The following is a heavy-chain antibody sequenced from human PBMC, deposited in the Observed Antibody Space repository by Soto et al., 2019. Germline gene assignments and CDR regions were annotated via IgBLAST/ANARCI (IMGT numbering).Heavy chain of an antibody. V-gene: IGHV3-23*01. CDR2: ISGSGGST. CDR1: GFTFSSYA. J-gene: IGHJ5*02. Sequence: GGSLRLSCAASGFTFSSYAMSWVRQAPGKGLEWVSAISGSGGSTSYADSVKGRFTISRDNSKNTLYLQMNSLRAEDTAVYYCAKDRDTAMVTSWFDPWGQGTLVTVSS. CDR3: AKDRDTAMVTSWFDP. D-gene: IGHD5-18*01.